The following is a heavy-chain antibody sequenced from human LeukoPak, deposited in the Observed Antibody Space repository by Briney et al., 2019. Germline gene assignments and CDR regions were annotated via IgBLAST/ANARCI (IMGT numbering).Heavy chain of an antibody. CDR1: GGSINNGGYS. V-gene: IGHV4-30-2*05. Sequence: KPSETLSLTCAVSGGSINNGGYSWTWVRQAPGKGLEWIGYIYHSGITYYNPSLKSRMTISLDTSKNQLSLKVNSVTAADTAVYYCASSHGDGSGNYYFGYWGQGTLVTVSS. D-gene: IGHD3-10*01. CDR3: ASSHGDGSGNYYFGY. J-gene: IGHJ4*02. CDR2: IYHSGIT.